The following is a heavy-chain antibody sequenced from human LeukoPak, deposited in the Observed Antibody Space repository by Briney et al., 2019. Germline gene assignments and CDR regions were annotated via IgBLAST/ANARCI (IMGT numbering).Heavy chain of an antibody. CDR1: GFTFRSYD. V-gene: IGHV3-30*18. D-gene: IGHD3-10*01. CDR2: ISYDGSNK. CDR3: AKGGSYYYGSGREVYFDY. Sequence: TGRSLRLSCAASGFTFRSYDMQWVRQAPGKGLEWMAVISYDGSNKYYADSVKGRFTISRDNSKNTLYLQMNSLRAEDTAVYYCAKGGSYYYGSGREVYFDYWGQGTLVTVSS. J-gene: IGHJ4*02.